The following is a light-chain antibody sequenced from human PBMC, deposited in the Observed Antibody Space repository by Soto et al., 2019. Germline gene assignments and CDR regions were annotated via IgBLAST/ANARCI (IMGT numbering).Light chain of an antibody. CDR2: DAS. CDR1: QSISSW. CDR3: QQYNTYSWT. J-gene: IGKJ1*01. Sequence: DIQMTQSPSTLSASVGDRVTITCRASQSISSWLAWYQQKPGKAPNLLIFDASSLETRVPSRFSGSGSGTEFTLTISSLQPDDFATYYCQQYNTYSWTFGQGTKVDIK. V-gene: IGKV1-5*01.